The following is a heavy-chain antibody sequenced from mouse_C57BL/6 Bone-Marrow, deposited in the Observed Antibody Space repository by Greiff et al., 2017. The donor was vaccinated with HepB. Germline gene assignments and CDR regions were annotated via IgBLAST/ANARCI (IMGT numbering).Heavy chain of an antibody. V-gene: IGHV10-1*01. D-gene: IGHD1-1*01. J-gene: IGHJ4*01. CDR3: VRLYYYGSSYDAMDY. Sequence: EVKLVESGGGLVQPKGSLKLSCAASGFSFNTYAMNWVRQAPGKGLEWVARIRSKSNNYATYYADSVKDRFTISRDDSESMLYLQMNNLKTEDTAMYYCVRLYYYGSSYDAMDYWGQGTSVTVSS. CDR1: GFSFNTYA. CDR2: IRSKSNNYAT.